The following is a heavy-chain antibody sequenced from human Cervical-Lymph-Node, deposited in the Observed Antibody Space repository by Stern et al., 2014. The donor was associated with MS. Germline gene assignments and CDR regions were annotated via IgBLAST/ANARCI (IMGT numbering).Heavy chain of an antibody. D-gene: IGHD4-17*01. CDR2: IYYSGST. J-gene: IGHJ5*02. Sequence: QLQLQESGPGLVKPSETLSLTCTVSGGSISSSSYYWGWIRQPPGKGLEWIGSIYYSGSTYYNPSLKSRVTIYVDTSKNQFSLKLSSVTAADTAVYYCARDYGDYVDGNWFDPWGQGTLVTVSS. V-gene: IGHV4-39*01. CDR1: GGSISSSSYY. CDR3: ARDYGDYVDGNWFDP.